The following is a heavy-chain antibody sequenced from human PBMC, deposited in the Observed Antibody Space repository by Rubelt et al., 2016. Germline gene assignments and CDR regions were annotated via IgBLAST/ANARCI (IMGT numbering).Heavy chain of an antibody. CDR1: GYNFTTYW. Sequence: EVQLVQSGAEVKKPGESLRISCKGSGYNFTTYWISWVRQTPGKGLEWMGRIDPSDSYINYSPSFQGHVTSSADKSISTAYLQLSSLKASDTAMYYCGRGNSWYPLWGQGTLVTVSS. V-gene: IGHV5-10-1*03. D-gene: IGHD6-13*01. J-gene: IGHJ4*02. CDR3: GRGNSWYPL. CDR2: IDPSDSYI.